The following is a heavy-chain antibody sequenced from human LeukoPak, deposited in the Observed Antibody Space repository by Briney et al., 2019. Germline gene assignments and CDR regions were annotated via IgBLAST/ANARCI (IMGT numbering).Heavy chain of an antibody. D-gene: IGHD4-17*01. V-gene: IGHV3-20*04. CDR1: GFTFDDYG. Sequence: GGSLRLSCAASGFTFDDYGMSWVRHAPEKGLEWGSGINWNGGSTGYADSVKGRFTISRDNAKNSLYLQVNSLRAEDTAVYYCARARGLGYGDYVRWFDPWGQGTLVTVSS. CDR3: ARARGLGYGDYVRWFDP. J-gene: IGHJ5*02. CDR2: INWNGGST.